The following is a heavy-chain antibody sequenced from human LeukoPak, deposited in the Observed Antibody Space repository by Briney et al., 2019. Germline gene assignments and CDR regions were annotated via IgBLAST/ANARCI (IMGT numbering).Heavy chain of an antibody. CDR1: GGSISSYY. D-gene: IGHD3/OR15-3a*01. V-gene: IGHV4-59*08. CDR2: IYYNGST. CDR3: ARRTPDYNSRSGYYNNYFDY. J-gene: IGHJ4*02. Sequence: SETLSLTCTVSGGSISSYYWSWIRQPPGKGLEWIGYIYYNGSTNYNPSLKSRVTISVDTSKNQFSLKLSSVTAADTAVYYCARRTPDYNSRSGYYNNYFDYWGQETLVTVS.